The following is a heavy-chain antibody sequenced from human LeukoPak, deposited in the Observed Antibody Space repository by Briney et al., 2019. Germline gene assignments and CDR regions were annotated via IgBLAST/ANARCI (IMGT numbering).Heavy chain of an antibody. Sequence: ASVKVSCKASGYTFTSYGISWVRQAPGQGLEXMGWISAYNXNTXXXXXXXXXXTMTTDTSTSTAYMELRSLRSDDTAVYYCARGNWNWDAFDIWGQGTMVTVSS. V-gene: IGHV1-18*01. J-gene: IGHJ3*02. D-gene: IGHD1-7*01. CDR3: ARGNWNWDAFDI. CDR1: GYTFTSYG. CDR2: ISAYNXNT.